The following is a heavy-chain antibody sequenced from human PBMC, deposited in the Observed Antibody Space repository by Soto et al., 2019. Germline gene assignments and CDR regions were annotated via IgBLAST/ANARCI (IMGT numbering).Heavy chain of an antibody. CDR1: GGSISSYY. Sequence: SETLSLTCAVSGGSISSYYWSWIRQPPGKGLEWIGYIYYSGSTNYNPSLKSRVTISVDTSKNQFSLKLSSVTAADTAVYYCARMYCSGGSCYYNWFDPWGQGTLVTVSS. CDR3: ARMYCSGGSCYYNWFDP. V-gene: IGHV4-59*08. J-gene: IGHJ5*02. CDR2: IYYSGST. D-gene: IGHD2-15*01.